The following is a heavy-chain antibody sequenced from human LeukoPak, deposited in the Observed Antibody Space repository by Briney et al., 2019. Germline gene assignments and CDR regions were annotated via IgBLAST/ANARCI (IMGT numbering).Heavy chain of an antibody. D-gene: IGHD2-2*01. V-gene: IGHV3-23*01. Sequence: GGSLRLSCPASGFTFSSFSMSWVRQAPGKGLEWVSAISGSGGDTHYADSVKGRFTISRDNSKNTLHLQMNSLRAEDTAVYYCAKCRTTCYANGFDFWGQGTKVTVSS. CDR3: AKCRTTCYANGFDF. CDR2: ISGSGGDT. J-gene: IGHJ3*01. CDR1: GFTFSSFS.